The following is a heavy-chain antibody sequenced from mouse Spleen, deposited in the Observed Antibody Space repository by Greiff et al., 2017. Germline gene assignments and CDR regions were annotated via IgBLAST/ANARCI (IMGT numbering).Heavy chain of an antibody. V-gene: IGHV1-82*01. Sequence: QVQLKDSGPELVKPGASVKISCKASGYAFSSSWMNWVKQRPGKGLEWIGRIYPGDGDTNYTGKFKGKATLTADKSSSTAYMQLSSLTSEDSAVYFCARGYYVVFLDFDYWGQGTTLTVSS. CDR3: ARGYYVVFLDFDY. CDR2: IYPGDGDT. CDR1: GYAFSSSW. D-gene: IGHD2-3*01. J-gene: IGHJ2*01.